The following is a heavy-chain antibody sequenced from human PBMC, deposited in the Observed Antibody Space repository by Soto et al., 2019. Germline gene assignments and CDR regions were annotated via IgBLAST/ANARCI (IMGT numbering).Heavy chain of an antibody. V-gene: IGHV1-24*01. CDR1: GYTLTELS. D-gene: IGHD2-15*01. CDR2: FDPEDGET. Sequence: ASVKVSCTVSGYTLTELSMHWVRQAPGKGLEWMGGFDPEDGETIYAQKFQGRVTMTEDTSTDTAYMELSSLRSEDTAVYYCATGLQRRGAFDIWGQGTMVTV. CDR3: ATGLQRRGAFDI. J-gene: IGHJ3*02.